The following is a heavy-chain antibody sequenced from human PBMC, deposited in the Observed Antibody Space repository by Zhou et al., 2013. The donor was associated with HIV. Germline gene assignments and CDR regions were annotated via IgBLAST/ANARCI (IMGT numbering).Heavy chain of an antibody. CDR3: ARDDITGKTFDY. Sequence: QVHLVQSGTDVKRPGASVKVSCKTSGYIFTSYGINWVRQAPGQGFEWMGWISPYNGDTNYAQNFQDRVTMTTDTSTSAVYMELRSLRSDDTAMYYCARDDITGKTFDYWGQGTQITV. CDR1: GYIFTSYG. V-gene: IGHV1-18*04. CDR2: ISPYNGDT. D-gene: IGHD1-20*01. J-gene: IGHJ4*02.